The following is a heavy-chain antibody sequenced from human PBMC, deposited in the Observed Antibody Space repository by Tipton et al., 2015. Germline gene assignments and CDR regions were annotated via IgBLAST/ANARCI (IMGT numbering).Heavy chain of an antibody. CDR2: MYYSGNT. D-gene: IGHD6-13*01. Sequence: LRLSCTVSGGSVSSKNYYWAWIRQPPGKGLEWIGSMYYSGNTYYNPSLKSRVTMSVDTSKSQFSLRLSSVTAADTAVYYCARARGYSSWYATRTWFDPWGQGTLVTVSS. J-gene: IGHJ5*02. CDR3: ARARGYSSWYATRTWFDP. CDR1: GGSVSSKNYY. V-gene: IGHV4-39*01.